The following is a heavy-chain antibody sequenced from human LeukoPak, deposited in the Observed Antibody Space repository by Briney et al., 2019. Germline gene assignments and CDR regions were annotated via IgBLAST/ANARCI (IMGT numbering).Heavy chain of an antibody. Sequence: ASVKVSCKASGYTFTGYYMHWVRQAPGQGLEWMGWINPNSGDTNYAQKFQGRVTMTRDTSISTAYMELSRLRSDDTAVYYCARADDSIVVVITNNWFDPWGQGTLVTVSS. CDR1: GYTFTGYY. V-gene: IGHV1-2*02. J-gene: IGHJ5*02. D-gene: IGHD3-22*01. CDR3: ARADDSIVVVITNNWFDP. CDR2: INPNSGDT.